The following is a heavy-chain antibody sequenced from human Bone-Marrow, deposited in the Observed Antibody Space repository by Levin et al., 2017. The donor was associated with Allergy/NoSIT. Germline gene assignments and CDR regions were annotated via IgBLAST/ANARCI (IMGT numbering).Heavy chain of an antibody. CDR1: GFNFSSYW. V-gene: IGHV3-74*01. Sequence: GESLKISCSASGFNFSSYWMHWVRQAPGKGLVWASRINRDGSSTSYADSVKGRFTISRDNAKNTLYLQMNSLRAEDTSVYYCARDRVTTNWYFDLWRRGTLVTVSS. CDR2: INRDGSST. CDR3: ARDRVTTNWYFDL. J-gene: IGHJ2*01. D-gene: IGHD4-17*01.